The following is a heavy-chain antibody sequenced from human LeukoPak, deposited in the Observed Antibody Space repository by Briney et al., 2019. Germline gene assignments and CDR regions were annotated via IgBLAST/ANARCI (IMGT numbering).Heavy chain of an antibody. Sequence: IPIFRTANYAQKFQGRVTITRHTSASTAYMELSSLRSEDTAVYYCARDRVTTERDYYYMDVWGKGTTVTVSS. CDR3: ARDRVTTERDYYYMDV. CDR2: IPIFRTA. J-gene: IGHJ6*03. D-gene: IGHD4-17*01. V-gene: IGHV1-69*05.